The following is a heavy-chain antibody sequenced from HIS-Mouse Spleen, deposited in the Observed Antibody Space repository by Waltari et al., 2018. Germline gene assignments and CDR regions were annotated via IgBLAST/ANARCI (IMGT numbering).Heavy chain of an antibody. D-gene: IGHD3-3*01. V-gene: IGHV4-4*07. CDR2: IYTSGST. CDR1: GGPISSYY. Sequence: QVQLQESGPGLVKPSETLSLTCTVPGGPISSYYWSWIRQPAGTGRGWVGRIYTSGSTNYNPSLKSRVTMSVDTSKNQFSLKLSSVTAADTAVYYCARDFHDFWSGYYGGDKKHDAFDIWGQGTMVTVSS. J-gene: IGHJ3*02. CDR3: ARDFHDFWSGYYGGDKKHDAFDI.